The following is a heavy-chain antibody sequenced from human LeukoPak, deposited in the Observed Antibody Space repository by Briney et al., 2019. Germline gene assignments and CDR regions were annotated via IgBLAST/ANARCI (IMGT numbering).Heavy chain of an antibody. J-gene: IGHJ4*02. V-gene: IGHV3-23*01. CDR1: GFTFRNYA. CDR2: ITDSGYST. CDR3: AKLTTVDTAMVSYN. Sequence: PGGSLRLSCAASGFTFRNYAMSWVRQAPGKGLEWVSAITDSGYSTYYADSVKGRFAISRDNSKSTLYLQMNSLRAEDTAVYYCAKLTTVDTAMVSYNWGQGTLVTVSS. D-gene: IGHD5-18*01.